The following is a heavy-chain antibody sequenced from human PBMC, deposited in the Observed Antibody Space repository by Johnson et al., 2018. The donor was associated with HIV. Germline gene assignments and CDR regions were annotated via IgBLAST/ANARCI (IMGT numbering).Heavy chain of an antibody. CDR3: ARERSRGGYSGYDYGAFDI. CDR1: GFTFDDYG. Sequence: VQLVESGGSVVRPGGSLRLSCAASGFTFDDYGMSWVRQAPGKGLEWVSGINWNGGSIAYADSVKGRFAISRDNAKNSLYLQMTSLRGEDTAVYYCARERSRGGYSGYDYGAFDIWGQGTMVTVSS. J-gene: IGHJ3*02. CDR2: INWNGGSI. V-gene: IGHV3-20*04. D-gene: IGHD5-12*01.